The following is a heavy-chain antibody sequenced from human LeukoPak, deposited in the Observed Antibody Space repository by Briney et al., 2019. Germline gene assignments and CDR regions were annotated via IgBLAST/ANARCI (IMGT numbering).Heavy chain of an antibody. Sequence: SETLSLTCAVYGGSFSGYYWSWIRQPPGKGLEWIGYIYYSGSTNYNPSLKSRVTISVDTSKNQFSLKLSSVTAADTAVYYCARQSIAAHDYYYYGMDVWGQGTTVTVSS. CDR1: GGSFSGYY. CDR3: ARQSIAAHDYYYYGMDV. V-gene: IGHV4-59*08. CDR2: IYYSGST. D-gene: IGHD6-6*01. J-gene: IGHJ6*02.